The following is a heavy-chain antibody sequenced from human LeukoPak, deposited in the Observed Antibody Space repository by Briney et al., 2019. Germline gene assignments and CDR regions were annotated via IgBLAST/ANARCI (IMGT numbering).Heavy chain of an antibody. CDR2: IYSRGNT. D-gene: IGHD6-13*01. CDR1: GGSLSSHY. J-gene: IGHJ4*02. Sequence: SETLSLTCTVFGGSLSSHYWSWIRQPPGKGLEWIGYIYSRGNTKYNPSLKSRVTISIDTSKNQFSLKLNSVTAADTAVYYCARDGGSTWDFDYWGQGTLVTVSS. CDR3: ARDGGSTWDFDY. V-gene: IGHV4-59*11.